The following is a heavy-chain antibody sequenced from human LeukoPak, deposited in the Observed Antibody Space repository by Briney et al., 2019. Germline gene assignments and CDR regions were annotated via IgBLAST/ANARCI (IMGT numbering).Heavy chain of an antibody. V-gene: IGHV1-2*02. CDR1: GYTFTGYY. D-gene: IGHD3-16*01. Sequence: GASVKVSCKASGYTFTGYYMNWVRQAPGQGLEWMGWIIPKSGGTNYAQKFQGRVTMTRDTSITTAYMDLSSLRSDDTTVSYCARDRAILAMDYEFDYWGQGTLVTASP. CDR2: IIPKSGGT. CDR3: ARDRAILAMDYEFDY. J-gene: IGHJ4*02.